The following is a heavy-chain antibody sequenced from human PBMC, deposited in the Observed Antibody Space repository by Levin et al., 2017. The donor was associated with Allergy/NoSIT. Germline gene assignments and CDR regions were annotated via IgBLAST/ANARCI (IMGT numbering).Heavy chain of an antibody. V-gene: IGHV1-18*01. CDR3: ARDPPFLVAMRGAAYHYGMDV. D-gene: IGHD2-15*01. Sequence: GESLKISCKASGYFFTSYGISWVRQAPGQGLEWLGWISSYNGETNYAQKVQDRVTMTSDRSTDTAKMGTVYMELRSLRSDDTAVYYCARDPPFLVAMRGAAYHYGMDVWGQGTTVTVSS. CDR1: GYFFTSYG. J-gene: IGHJ6*02. CDR2: ISSYNGET.